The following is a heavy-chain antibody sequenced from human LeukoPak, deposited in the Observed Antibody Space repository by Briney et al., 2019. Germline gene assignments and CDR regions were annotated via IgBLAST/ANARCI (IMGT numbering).Heavy chain of an antibody. CDR3: ARDGDPQSYYYYGMDV. D-gene: IGHD4-17*01. V-gene: IGHV4-59*12. CDR2: IHYPGDT. CDR1: GGSISTYY. J-gene: IGHJ6*02. Sequence: SETLSLTCTVSGGSISTYYWSWIRQPPGKGLEWIGFIHYPGDTNYNPSLKSRVTMSVDTSKNQFSLKLTSVTAADTAVYYCARDGDPQSYYYYGMDVWGQGTTVTVSS.